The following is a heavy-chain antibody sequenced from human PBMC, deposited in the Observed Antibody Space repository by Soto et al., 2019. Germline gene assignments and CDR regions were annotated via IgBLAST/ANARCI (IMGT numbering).Heavy chain of an antibody. CDR3: AKAPIAVAGTGFDY. J-gene: IGHJ4*02. Sequence: LRLSCAASGFTFSSYGMHWVRQAPGKGLEWVAVISYDGSNKYYADSVKGRFTIARDNSKNTLYLQMNSLRAEDTAVYYCAKAPIAVAGTGFDYWRQGTLVTVSS. CDR1: GFTFSSYG. V-gene: IGHV3-30*18. CDR2: ISYDGSNK. D-gene: IGHD6-19*01.